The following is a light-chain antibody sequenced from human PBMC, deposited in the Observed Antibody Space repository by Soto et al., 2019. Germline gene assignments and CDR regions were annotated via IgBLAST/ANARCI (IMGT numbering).Light chain of an antibody. CDR2: AAS. Sequence: DIQMTHSPSSLSASVGDRVTITCHASQSISIYLNWYQQKPGKAPKVLIYAASSLQSGVPPRFSGSGSGTDFTLTISSLQSEDFALYYCQQYHNWLTFGQGTKVDIK. V-gene: IGKV1-39*01. CDR3: QQYHNWLT. J-gene: IGKJ1*01. CDR1: QSISIY.